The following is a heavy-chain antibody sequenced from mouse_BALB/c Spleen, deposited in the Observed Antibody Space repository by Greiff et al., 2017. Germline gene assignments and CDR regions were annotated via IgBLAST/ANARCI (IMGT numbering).Heavy chain of an antibody. CDR2: INPSNGRT. Sequence: QLQQPGAELVRPGASVKLSCKASGYSFTSYWMNWVKQRPGQGLEWIGEINPSNGRTNYNEKFKSKATLTVDKSSSTAYMQLSSLTSEDSAVYYCARSFDYFDYWGQGTTLTVSS. CDR1: GYSFTSYW. J-gene: IGHJ2*01. CDR3: ARSFDYFDY. V-gene: IGHV1S81*02.